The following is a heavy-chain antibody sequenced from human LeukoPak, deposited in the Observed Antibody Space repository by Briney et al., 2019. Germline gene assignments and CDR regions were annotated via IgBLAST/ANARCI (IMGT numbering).Heavy chain of an antibody. Sequence: GGSLRLSCAASGFTFGAYTINWVRQAPGKGLEWVSCIFSRSESILYADSVKGRFTISRDNSKNTLYLQMNSLRAEDTAVYYCAKDPLRYFDWLLEGLDYWGQGTLVTVSS. V-gene: IGHV3-21*04. CDR3: AKDPLRYFDWLLEGLDY. J-gene: IGHJ4*02. CDR2: IFSRSESI. CDR1: GFTFGAYT. D-gene: IGHD3-9*01.